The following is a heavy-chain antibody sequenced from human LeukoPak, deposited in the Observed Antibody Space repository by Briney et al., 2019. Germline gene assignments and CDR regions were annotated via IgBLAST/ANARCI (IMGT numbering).Heavy chain of an antibody. CDR1: GFTFSNYA. V-gene: IGHV3-23*01. Sequence: GGSLRLSCAASGFTFSNYAMTWVRQAPRKGLEWVSSINGGGGRTYYTDSVKGRFTISRDNSKNTLYLQMNSLRAEDTAVYYCAKAPTYERRVYGRDVWGQGTTVTVSS. CDR2: INGGGGRT. D-gene: IGHD2-8*01. J-gene: IGHJ6*02. CDR3: AKAPTYERRVYGRDV.